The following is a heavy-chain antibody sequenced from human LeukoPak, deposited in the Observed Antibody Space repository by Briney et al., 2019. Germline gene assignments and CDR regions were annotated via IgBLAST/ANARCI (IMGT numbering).Heavy chain of an antibody. CDR1: GGSIIGNF. J-gene: IGHJ4*02. V-gene: IGHV4-59*01. CDR3: ARRRYYDSSGYNPTYYFDY. Sequence: PSETLSLTCTVSGGSIIGNFWTWIRQPPGKRLEWIGYIYNTVDTNYNPSLKSRVTISVDMSKNQFSLRLTSVTAADTAVYYCARRRYYDSSGYNPTYYFDYWGQGILVTASS. D-gene: IGHD3-22*01. CDR2: IYNTVDT.